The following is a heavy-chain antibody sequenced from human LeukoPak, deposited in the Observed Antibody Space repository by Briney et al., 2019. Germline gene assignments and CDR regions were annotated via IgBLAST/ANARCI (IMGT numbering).Heavy chain of an antibody. J-gene: IGHJ6*03. D-gene: IGHD3-10*01. CDR1: GGSISSYY. Sequence: TSETLSLTCTVSGGSISSYYWSWIRQPAGKGLEWIGRIYTSGSTNYNPSLKSRVTMSVDTSKNQFSLKLSSVTAADTAVYYCARGRGPTGSYYKGYYYYYYMDVWGKGTTVTVSS. CDR3: ARGRGPTGSYYKGYYYYYYMDV. V-gene: IGHV4-4*07. CDR2: IYTSGST.